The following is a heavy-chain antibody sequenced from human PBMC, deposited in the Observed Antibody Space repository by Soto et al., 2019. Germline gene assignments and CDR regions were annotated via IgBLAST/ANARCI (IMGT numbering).Heavy chain of an antibody. Sequence: LSLTCAVSGGSISSSNWWSWVRQPPGKGLEWIGEIYHSGSTNYNPSLKSRVTISVDKSKNQFSLKLSSVTAADTAVYYCARSTPDFGVVVNWFDPWGQGTQVTVSS. CDR2: IYHSGST. D-gene: IGHD2-15*01. CDR1: GGSISSSNW. J-gene: IGHJ5*02. V-gene: IGHV4-4*02. CDR3: ARSTPDFGVVVNWFDP.